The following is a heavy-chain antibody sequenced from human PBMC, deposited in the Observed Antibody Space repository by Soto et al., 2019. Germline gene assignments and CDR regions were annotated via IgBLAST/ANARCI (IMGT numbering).Heavy chain of an antibody. CDR3: AKEKSRYDRSGYYRPDY. V-gene: IGHV1-69*10. CDR2: IIPMLGTP. CDR1: GYTFSSYA. Sequence: SVKVSCKSSGYTFSSYASRLVRQAPGQGLEWMGGIIPMLGTPSYSQKFQDRVTITADKFTSTAYMELSGLRSEDTAVYYCAKEKSRYDRSGYYRPDYWGQGTLVTVSS. D-gene: IGHD3-22*01. J-gene: IGHJ4*02.